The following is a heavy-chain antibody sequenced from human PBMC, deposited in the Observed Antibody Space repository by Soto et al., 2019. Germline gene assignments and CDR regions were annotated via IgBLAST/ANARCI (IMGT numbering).Heavy chain of an antibody. V-gene: IGHV1-69*13. Sequence: ASVKVSCKASGGTFSSYAISWVRQAPGQGLEWMGGIIPIFGTANYAQKFQGRVTITADESTSTAYMELSSLRSEDMAVYYCASAGLAYCGGDCPTTIWGQGTMVTVSS. J-gene: IGHJ3*02. D-gene: IGHD2-21*02. CDR1: GGTFSSYA. CDR3: ASAGLAYCGGDCPTTI. CDR2: IIPIFGTA.